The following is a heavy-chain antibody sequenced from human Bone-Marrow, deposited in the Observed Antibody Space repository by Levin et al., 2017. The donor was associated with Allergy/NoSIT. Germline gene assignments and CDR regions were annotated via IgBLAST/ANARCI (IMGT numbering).Heavy chain of an antibody. J-gene: IGHJ4*02. CDR1: GFTFSSYA. CDR3: AKTDPAYYYDSSGLYFDY. V-gene: IGHV3-23*01. CDR2: ISGSGGST. Sequence: SCAASGFTFSSYAMSWVRQAPGKGLEWVSAISGSGGSTYYADSVKGRFTISRDNSKNTLYLQMNSLRAEDTAVYYCAKTDPAYYYDSSGLYFDYWGQGTLVTVSS. D-gene: IGHD3-22*01.